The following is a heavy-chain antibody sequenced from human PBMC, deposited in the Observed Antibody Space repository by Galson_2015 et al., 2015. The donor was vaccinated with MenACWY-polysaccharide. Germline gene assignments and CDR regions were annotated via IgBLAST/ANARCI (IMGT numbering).Heavy chain of an antibody. D-gene: IGHD4-23*01. CDR3: ARLRGLGGQFYCDF. CDR1: GYIFNNYW. Sequence: QSGAEVKKPGESLKISCKASGYIFNNYWIGWVRQMPDKGLEWMGRIFPDNSDPRYSPSFQGQVTVSVDESTSTAYLHLSGLKASDTGIYYCARLRGLGGQFYCDFWGQGSLVTVSS. V-gene: IGHV5-51*03. J-gene: IGHJ4*02. CDR2: IFPDNSDP.